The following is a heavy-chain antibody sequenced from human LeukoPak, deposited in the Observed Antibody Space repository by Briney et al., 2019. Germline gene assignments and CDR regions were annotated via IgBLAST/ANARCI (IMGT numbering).Heavy chain of an antibody. CDR3: ARGSCDFWSGYQDY. Sequence: GGSLRLSCAASGFTFSSYAMSWVRQAPGKGLEWVSAISGSGGSTYYADSVKGRFTISRDNSKNTLYLQMNSLRAEESAVYYCARGSCDFWSGYQDYWGQVTLVTVSS. CDR1: GFTFSSYA. J-gene: IGHJ4*02. CDR2: ISGSGGST. V-gene: IGHV3-23*01. D-gene: IGHD3-3*01.